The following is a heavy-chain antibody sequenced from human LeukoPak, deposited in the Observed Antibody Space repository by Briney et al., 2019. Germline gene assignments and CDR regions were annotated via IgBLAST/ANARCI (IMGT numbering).Heavy chain of an antibody. CDR2: IKKDGSVK. V-gene: IGHV3-7*01. D-gene: IGHD7-27*01. CDR3: ATYTNWVAGDV. CDR1: GVSFSDSW. Sequence: GGSLRLSCVASGVSFSDSWMRWGRQAPGEGLECVADIKKDGSVKDYVDSVKGRFTISRDNAKNSLYLQMDSLRAEDTAVYYCATYTNWVAGDVWGQGTTVSVSS. J-gene: IGHJ6*02.